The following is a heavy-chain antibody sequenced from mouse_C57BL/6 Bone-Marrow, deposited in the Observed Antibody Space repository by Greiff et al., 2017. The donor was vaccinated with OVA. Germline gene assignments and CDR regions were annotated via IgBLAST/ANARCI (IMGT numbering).Heavy chain of an antibody. J-gene: IGHJ3*01. CDR1: GFTFSSYT. CDR2: ISGGGGNT. V-gene: IGHV5-9*01. Sequence: EVNVVESGGGLVKPGGSLKLSCAASGFTFSSYTMSWVRQTPEKRLEWVATISGGGGNTYYPDSVKGRFTISRDNAKNTLYLQMSSLRSEDTALYYCARPPAYYSNYVAWFAYWGQGTLVTVSA. CDR3: ARPPAYYSNYVAWFAY. D-gene: IGHD2-5*01.